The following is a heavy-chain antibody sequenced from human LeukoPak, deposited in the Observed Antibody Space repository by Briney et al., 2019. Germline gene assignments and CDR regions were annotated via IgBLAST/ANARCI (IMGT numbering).Heavy chain of an antibody. J-gene: IGHJ4*02. CDR2: ITFSGSST. V-gene: IGHV3-23*01. D-gene: IGHD4-17*01. CDR1: GFTFSSNA. Sequence: PGGSLRLSCVASGFTFSSNAMSWVRQAPGMGPDWVSSITFSGSSTDYADSVKGRFTISRDISKNAVYLQMNSLRAEDTAVYYCARDSYGDANFDSWGQGTLVTVSS. CDR3: ARDSYGDANFDS.